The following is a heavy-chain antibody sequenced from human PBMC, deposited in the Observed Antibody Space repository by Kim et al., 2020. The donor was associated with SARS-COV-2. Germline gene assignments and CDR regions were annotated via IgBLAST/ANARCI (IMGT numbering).Heavy chain of an antibody. J-gene: IGHJ4*02. V-gene: IGHV3-23*01. D-gene: IGHD2-15*01. CDR2: ISGSGGST. CDR3: AKDQSCGGDACYSNFDY. Sequence: GGSLRLSCAASEFTFSSYAMSWVRQAPGKGLGWVSIISGSGGSTFYADSVKGRFTISRDNSKNTLYLQMNSLRAEDTAVYYCAKDQSCGGDACYSNFDYWGRGTMVTVSS. CDR1: EFTFSSYA.